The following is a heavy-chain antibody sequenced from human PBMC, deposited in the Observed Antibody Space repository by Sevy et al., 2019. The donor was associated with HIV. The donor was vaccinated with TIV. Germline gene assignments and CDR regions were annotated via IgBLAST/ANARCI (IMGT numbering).Heavy chain of an antibody. CDR3: TTAERAAGGTALSVDY. CDR2: IKSKTDGGTT. CDR1: GFTFSNAW. V-gene: IGHV3-15*01. J-gene: IGHJ4*02. D-gene: IGHD6-13*01. Sequence: GGSLRLSCAASGFTFSNAWMSWVRQAPGKGLEWVGRIKSKTDGGTTDYAAPVKGRFTISRDDSKNTLYLQMNRLTTADTAVYYRTTAERAAGGTALSVDYWVQGTLVTVST.